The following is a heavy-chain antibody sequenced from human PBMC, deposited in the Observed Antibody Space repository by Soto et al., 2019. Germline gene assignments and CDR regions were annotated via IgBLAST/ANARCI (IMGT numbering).Heavy chain of an antibody. J-gene: IGHJ4*02. V-gene: IGHV4-30-2*01. D-gene: IGHD1-26*01. CDR1: GGSISSGGYS. CDR3: AAGGGLPRYY. CDR2: IYHSGST. Sequence: QLQLQESGSGLVKPSQTLSLTCAVSGGSISSGGYSWSWIRQPPGKGLEWIGYIYHSGSTYYTPSLKCRVTISVARSKTQFARKLSSVTAADTAVYYCAAGGGLPRYYWGQGTLVTVSS.